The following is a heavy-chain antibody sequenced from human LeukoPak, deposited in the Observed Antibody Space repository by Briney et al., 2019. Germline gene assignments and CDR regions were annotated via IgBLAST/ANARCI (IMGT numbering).Heavy chain of an antibody. V-gene: IGHV4-39*07. D-gene: IGHD3-10*01. CDR1: GGSISSSSYY. CDR2: IYYIGST. J-gene: IGHJ5*02. CDR3: ARGPHGSGSLTMYNWFDP. Sequence: SETLSLTCTVSGGSISSSSYYWGWVRQPPGKGLEWLGIIYYIGSTYYNPSLKSRVTISVYTSKNQFSLKLSSVTAADTAVYYCARGPHGSGSLTMYNWFDPWGQGTLVTVSS.